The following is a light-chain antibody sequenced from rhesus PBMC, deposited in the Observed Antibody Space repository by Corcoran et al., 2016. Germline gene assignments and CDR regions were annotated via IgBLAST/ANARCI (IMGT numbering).Light chain of an antibody. CDR3: LQYNSDPPT. J-gene: IGKJ1*01. Sequence: DIQMTQSPSSLSASVGDRVTITCRASQGISDYLNWYQQKPGKAPKRLIYAISTLESGVPPRFSGSVSGTDFTLTISSLQPEDFATYYCLQYNSDPPTFGQGTKVEIK. V-gene: IGKV1-43*02. CDR2: AIS. CDR1: QGISDY.